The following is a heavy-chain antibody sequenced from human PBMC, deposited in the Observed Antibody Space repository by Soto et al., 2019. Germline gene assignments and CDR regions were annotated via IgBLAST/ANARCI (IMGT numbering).Heavy chain of an antibody. V-gene: IGHV1-46*01. CDR3: ARDPPKYDSYGLNYYFDY. Sequence: QVQLVQSGAEVKKPGASVKVSCKASGYTFTSYYMHWVRQAPGQGLEWMGIINPRGGSTSYAQKFQGRVTMTRDKSTSTVYMELSSLRSEDTAVYYCARDPPKYDSYGLNYYFDYWGQGTLVTVSS. CDR1: GYTFTSYY. CDR2: INPRGGST. J-gene: IGHJ4*02. D-gene: IGHD5-18*01.